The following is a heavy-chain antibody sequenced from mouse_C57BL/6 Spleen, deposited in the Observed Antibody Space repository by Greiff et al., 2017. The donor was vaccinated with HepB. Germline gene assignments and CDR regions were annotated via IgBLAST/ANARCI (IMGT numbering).Heavy chain of an antibody. CDR1: GFTFSNYW. D-gene: IGHD2-2*01. CDR3: TGGYDAWFAY. J-gene: IGHJ3*01. V-gene: IGHV6-3*01. CDR2: IRLKSDNYAT. Sequence: EVKVEESGGGLVQPGGSMKLSCVASGFTFSNYWMNWVRQSPEKGLEWVAQIRLKSDNYATHYAESVKGRFTISRDDSKSSVYLQMNNLRAEDTGIYYCTGGYDAWFAYWGQGTLVTVSA.